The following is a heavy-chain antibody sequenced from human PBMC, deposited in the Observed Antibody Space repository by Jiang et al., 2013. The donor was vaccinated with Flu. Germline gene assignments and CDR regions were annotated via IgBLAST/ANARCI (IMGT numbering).Heavy chain of an antibody. D-gene: IGHD3-9*01. J-gene: IGHJ3*02. V-gene: IGHV4-34*01. CDR3: ARGPYYDILTGYSDGFDI. CDR1: GGSFSGYL. CDR2: IKHSGST. Sequence: TCAVYGGSFSGYLLELDPPAPREGLEWIGEIKHSGSTNYNPSLKSRVTISVDTSKNQFSLKLRSVTAADTAVYYCARGPYYDILTGYSDGFDIWGQGTMVTVSS.